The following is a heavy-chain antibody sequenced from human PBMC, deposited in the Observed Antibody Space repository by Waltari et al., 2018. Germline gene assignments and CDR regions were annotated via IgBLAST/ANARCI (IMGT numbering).Heavy chain of an antibody. CDR3: ANLPSGSYASGGY. CDR2: ISGSGGST. Sequence: EVQLLESGGGLVQPGGALRLYCAASGFTFSSYAMSWVRQAPGKGLEWVSAISGSGGSTYYADSVKGRFTISRDNSKNTLYLQMNSLRAEDTAVYYCANLPSGSYASGGYWGQGTLVTVSS. V-gene: IGHV3-23*01. CDR1: GFTFSSYA. J-gene: IGHJ4*02. D-gene: IGHD1-26*01.